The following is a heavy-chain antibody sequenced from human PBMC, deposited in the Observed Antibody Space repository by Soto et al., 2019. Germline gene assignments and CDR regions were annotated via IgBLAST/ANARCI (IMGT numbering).Heavy chain of an antibody. V-gene: IGHV4-34*01. Sequence: SETLSLTCGVFSGSLTDHYWTWIRQTPGKGLEWIGEINHSGTTDYNPSLKSRVTLSLDTSKNQFSLKVTALTAADTAVYYCARGKPSGYRFGPRNFFYYGMDVWRPGTTVTVSS. CDR3: ARGKPSGYRFGPRNFFYYGMDV. D-gene: IGHD5-18*01. CDR2: INHSGTT. CDR1: SGSLTDHY. J-gene: IGHJ6*02.